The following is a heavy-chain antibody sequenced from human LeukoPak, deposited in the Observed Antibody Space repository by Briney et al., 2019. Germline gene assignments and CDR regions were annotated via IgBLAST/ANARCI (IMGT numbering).Heavy chain of an antibody. CDR1: GGSISSYY. D-gene: IGHD6-19*01. CDR3: ARRLAVAVADFDY. CDR2: INHSGST. V-gene: IGHV4-34*01. Sequence: TSSETLSLTCTVSGGSISSYYWSWIRQPPGKGLEWIGEINHSGSTNYNPSLKSRVTISVDTSKNQFSLKLSSVTAADTAVYYCARRLAVAVADFDYWGQGTLVTVSS. J-gene: IGHJ4*02.